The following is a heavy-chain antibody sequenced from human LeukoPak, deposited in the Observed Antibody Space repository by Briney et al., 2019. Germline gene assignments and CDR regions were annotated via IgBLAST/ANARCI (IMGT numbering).Heavy chain of an antibody. Sequence: SETLSLTCTVSGGSVSSGSYYWSWIWQPPGKGLEWIGYIYYSGSTNYNPSLKSRVTISVDTSKNQFSLKLSSVTAADTAVYYCARVMRTAKKVLDYWGQGTLVTVSS. CDR3: ARVMRTAKKVLDY. CDR1: GGSVSSGSYY. V-gene: IGHV4-61*01. CDR2: IYYSGST. J-gene: IGHJ4*02. D-gene: IGHD3-3*01.